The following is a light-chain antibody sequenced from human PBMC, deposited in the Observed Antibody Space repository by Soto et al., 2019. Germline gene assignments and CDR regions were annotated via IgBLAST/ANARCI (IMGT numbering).Light chain of an antibody. CDR2: DAA. V-gene: IGKV1-33*01. J-gene: IGKJ5*01. Sequence: DIQMTQSPSSLSASVGDRVTITCQASQDIINYLNWYQQKPGQAPKVLIYDAAKLAPGVPSRFSGSGPGTDFTFTISSVQPEDIATYFCQQFDTRPPITFGQGTRLDIK. CDR3: QQFDTRPPIT. CDR1: QDIINY.